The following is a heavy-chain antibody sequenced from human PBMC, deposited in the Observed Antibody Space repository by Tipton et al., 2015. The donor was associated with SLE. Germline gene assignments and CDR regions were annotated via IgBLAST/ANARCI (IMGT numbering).Heavy chain of an antibody. Sequence: TLSLTCTVSSGSISSYHWSWIRQPPGKGLGWIGYIYYSGNINNNPSFESRVTISLDTSKNQFSLKLNSVTAADTAVYYCARGGRWGSVANFDNWGQGTLVTVSS. CDR2: IYYSGNI. D-gene: IGHD7-27*01. CDR1: SGSISSYH. J-gene: IGHJ4*02. V-gene: IGHV4-59*01. CDR3: ARGGRWGSVANFDN.